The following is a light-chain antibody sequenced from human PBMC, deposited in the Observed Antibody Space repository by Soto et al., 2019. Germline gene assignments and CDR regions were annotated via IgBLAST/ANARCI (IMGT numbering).Light chain of an antibody. CDR2: GAS. Sequence: EIVLTQSPGTLSLSPGERATLSCRASQSISSTFLAWYQHKPGQAPRVLIYGASRRATGIPDRFSGSGSGTDLTLTISILEPEDFAVYYCQQYESSWTFGQGTKVEMK. V-gene: IGKV3-20*01. CDR3: QQYESSWT. J-gene: IGKJ1*01. CDR1: QSISSTF.